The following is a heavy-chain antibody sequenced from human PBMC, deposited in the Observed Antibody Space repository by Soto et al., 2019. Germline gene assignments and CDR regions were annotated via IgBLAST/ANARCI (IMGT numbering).Heavy chain of an antibody. CDR2: IKQDESEK. J-gene: IGHJ4*02. V-gene: IGHV3-7*01. Sequence: EVQLVESGGGLVQPGGSLRLSCASSRFTFSNYWMSWVRHAPGKGLEWVANIKQDESEKYYVDSVKGRFTISRDNAKNSLFLQMNSLRDEDTAVSYCARDECSAENSYSELDYWGQGTLVTVSS. CDR3: ARDECSAENSYSELDY. D-gene: IGHD5-18*01. CDR1: RFTFSNYW.